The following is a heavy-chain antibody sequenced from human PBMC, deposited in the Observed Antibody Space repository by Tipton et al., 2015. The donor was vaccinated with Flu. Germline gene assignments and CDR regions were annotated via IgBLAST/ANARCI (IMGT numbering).Heavy chain of an antibody. CDR3: ARDRGGPTYYDFWSGYHGMDV. CDR2: ISAYNGNT. V-gene: IGHV1-18*01. Sequence: QLVQSGAEVKKPGASVKVSCKASGYTFTSYGISWVRQAPGQGLEWMGWISAYNGNTNYAQKLQGRVTMTTDTSTSTAYMELRSLRSDDTAVYYCARDRGGPTYYDFWSGYHGMDVWGQGTTVTVSS. D-gene: IGHD3-3*01. CDR1: GYTFTSYG. J-gene: IGHJ6*02.